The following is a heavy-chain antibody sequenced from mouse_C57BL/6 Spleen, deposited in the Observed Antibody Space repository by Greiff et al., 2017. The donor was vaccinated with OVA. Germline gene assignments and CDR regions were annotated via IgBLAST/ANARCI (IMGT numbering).Heavy chain of an antibody. Sequence: EVQLVESGPELVKPGDSVKISCKASGYSFTGYFMNWVMQSHGKSLEWIGRINPYNGDTFYNQKFKGKATLTVDKSSSTAHMELRSLTSEDSAVYYCARSRIYDDYADFDYWGQGTTLTVSS. D-gene: IGHD2-4*01. CDR2: INPYNGDT. CDR1: GYSFTGYF. J-gene: IGHJ2*01. CDR3: ARSRIYDDYADFDY. V-gene: IGHV1-20*01.